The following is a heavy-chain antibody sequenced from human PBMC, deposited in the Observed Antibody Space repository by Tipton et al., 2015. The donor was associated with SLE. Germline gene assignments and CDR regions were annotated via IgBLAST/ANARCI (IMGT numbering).Heavy chain of an antibody. V-gene: IGHV4-39*07. CDR2: ISYVGST. D-gene: IGHD2-2*01. CDR3: VVCSPASCAYFDY. CDR1: GVSFSSSRYY. J-gene: IGHJ4*02. Sequence: TLSLTCTVSGVSFSSSRYYWGWIRQPPGKGLEWIGSISYVGSTFYNPSLESRVTLSVDASKDQFSLKLSSVTAADTAVYYCVVCSPASCAYFDYWGQGRLVTVSS.